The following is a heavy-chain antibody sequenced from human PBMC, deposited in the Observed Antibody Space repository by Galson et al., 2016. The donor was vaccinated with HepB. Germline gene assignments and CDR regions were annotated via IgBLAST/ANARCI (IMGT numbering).Heavy chain of an antibody. V-gene: IGHV4-59*01. Sequence: SETLSLTCSVYGVSISSYDWSWIRQPPGKGLEWIGYIYSRGITNYNPPLKSRLTISVDTSKSQFSLKLHSVTTAGTAVYYCASRDSNYRNGVLRDAFDLWGQGTMVTVSS. CDR3: ASRDSNYRNGVLRDAFDL. D-gene: IGHD4-11*01. J-gene: IGHJ3*01. CDR2: IYSRGIT. CDR1: GVSISSYD.